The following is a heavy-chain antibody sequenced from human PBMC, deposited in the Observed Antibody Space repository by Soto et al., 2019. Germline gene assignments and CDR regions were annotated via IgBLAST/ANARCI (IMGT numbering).Heavy chain of an antibody. CDR2: IYYSGST. D-gene: IGHD2-21*02. CDR1: GGSISNYY. V-gene: IGHV4-59*08. CDR3: ARHAWGDFNFEY. Sequence: SETLSLTCTVSGGSISNYYWSWIRQPPGKGLEWIGYIYYSGSTNFNPSLKSRVTISVDTSKNQFSLKLSSVSAADTAVYYCARHAWGDFNFEYWGQGTLVTVSS. J-gene: IGHJ4*02.